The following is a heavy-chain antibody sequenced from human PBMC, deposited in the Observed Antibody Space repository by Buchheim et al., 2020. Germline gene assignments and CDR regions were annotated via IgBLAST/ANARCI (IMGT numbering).Heavy chain of an antibody. CDR2: VTATGAYT. CDR1: GFTFFDYA. CDR3: AKVTETYDLDDRTYHPRLDFFYGMDA. J-gene: IGHJ6*02. D-gene: IGHD3-3*01. Sequence: VQLLESGGGVVQPGGSMRLSCAASGFTFFDYAFSWVRQAPGKGLECFAAVTATGAYTFYAPSVAGRLPVISVAFNVYLQLNNLRPEDTAIYHCAKVTETYDLDDRTYHPRLDFFYGMDAWGPGT. V-gene: IGHV3-23*01.